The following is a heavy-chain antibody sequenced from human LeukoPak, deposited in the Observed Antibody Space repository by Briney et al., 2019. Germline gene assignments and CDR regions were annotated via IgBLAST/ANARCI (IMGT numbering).Heavy chain of an antibody. V-gene: IGHV3-15*01. D-gene: IGHD3-10*01. CDR3: TTDLIVRRVIYKGIDY. J-gene: IGHJ4*02. Sequence: GGSLRLSCAASGFTFSDAWMSWVRQAPGKGLEWVGRIKSKTDGGTTDYAAPVKGRFTISRDDSQNTLYLQMNSLKTEDTAVYYCTTDLIVRRVIYKGIDYWGQGTLVTVSS. CDR2: IKSKTDGGTT. CDR1: GFTFSDAW.